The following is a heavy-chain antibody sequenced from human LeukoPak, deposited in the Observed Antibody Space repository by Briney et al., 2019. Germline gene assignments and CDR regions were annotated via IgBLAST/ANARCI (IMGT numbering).Heavy chain of an antibody. J-gene: IGHJ4*02. CDR2: ISGSGGST. V-gene: IGHV3-23*01. D-gene: IGHD3-10*01. CDR3: AKDILYYYGSGSYYSGTRFDY. CDR1: GFTFSSYA. Sequence: GGSLRLSCAASGFTFSSYAMSWVRQAPGKWLEWVSAISGSGGSTYYADSGKGRFTISRDNSKNTLYLQMNSLRAEDTAVYYCAKDILYYYGSGSYYSGTRFDYWGQGTLVTVSS.